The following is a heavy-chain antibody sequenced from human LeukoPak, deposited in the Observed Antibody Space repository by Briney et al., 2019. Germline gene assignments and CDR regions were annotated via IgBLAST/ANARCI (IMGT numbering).Heavy chain of an antibody. D-gene: IGHD4-17*01. CDR1: GFTFSSYW. CDR3: AREAYGDYFFYFDY. V-gene: IGHV3-7*01. CDR2: IKHDGSEK. J-gene: IGHJ4*02. Sequence: GGSLRLSCAASGFTFSSYWMSWVRQAPGKGLEWVANIKHDGSEKYYVDSVKGRFTISRDNDKNSLYLKMNSLRAEDTAVYYCAREAYGDYFFYFDYWGQGTLVTVSS.